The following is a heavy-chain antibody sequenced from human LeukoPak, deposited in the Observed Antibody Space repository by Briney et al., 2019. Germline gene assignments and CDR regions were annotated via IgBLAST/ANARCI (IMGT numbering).Heavy chain of an antibody. J-gene: IGHJ2*01. Sequence: GASVKVSCKVSGYTLTELSMHWVRQAPGKGLEWMGRIIPILGIANYAQKFQGRVTITADKSTSTAYMELSSLRSEDTAVYYCARVAAAAGLRHWYFDLWGRGTLVTVSS. CDR3: ARVAAAAGLRHWYFDL. CDR2: IIPILGIA. V-gene: IGHV1-69*04. D-gene: IGHD6-13*01. CDR1: GYTLTELS.